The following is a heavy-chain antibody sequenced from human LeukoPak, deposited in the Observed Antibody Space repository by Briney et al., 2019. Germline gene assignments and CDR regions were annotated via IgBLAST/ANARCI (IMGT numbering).Heavy chain of an antibody. Sequence: GGSLRLSCAASGFTFSSYSMNWVRQAPGKGLEWVSYISSSSSTIYYADSVKGRFTISRDNAKNSLYLQMNSLRAEDTAVYYCARAGNIVVVPAAIDYWGQGTLVTVSS. CDR3: ARAGNIVVVPAAIDY. D-gene: IGHD2-2*01. CDR2: ISSSSSTI. J-gene: IGHJ4*02. CDR1: GFTFSSYS. V-gene: IGHV3-48*04.